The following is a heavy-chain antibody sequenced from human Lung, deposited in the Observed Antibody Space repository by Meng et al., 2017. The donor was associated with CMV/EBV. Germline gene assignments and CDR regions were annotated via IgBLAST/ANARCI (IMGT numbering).Heavy chain of an antibody. CDR2: IRSKANGGTT. D-gene: IGHD3-3*01. Sequence: GESLKISCGASGFIFSSAWMSWVRQAPGKGLEWVGRIRSKANGGTTDYAAPVKGRLTISRDDSRSTLYMEMNSLKTEDTAVYYWTTGAYGVVVPFDYWGQGTLVTVSS. CDR1: GFIFSSAW. J-gene: IGHJ4*02. V-gene: IGHV3-15*01. CDR3: TTGAYGVVVPFDY.